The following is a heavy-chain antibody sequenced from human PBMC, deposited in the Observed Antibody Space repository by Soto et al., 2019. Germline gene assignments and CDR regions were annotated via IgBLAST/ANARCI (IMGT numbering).Heavy chain of an antibody. Sequence: GESLTISCTCSGKTFTHHWIAWVRQMPGKGLEWMGIIYPGDSDARYSPSFGGQVTISVDKSITTAYLQWSSLEASDSAMYYCARQGDMAATPADAFDIWGQGTMVTVSS. D-gene: IGHD3-16*01. V-gene: IGHV5-51*01. CDR1: GKTFTHHW. J-gene: IGHJ3*02. CDR3: ARQGDMAATPADAFDI. CDR2: IYPGDSDA.